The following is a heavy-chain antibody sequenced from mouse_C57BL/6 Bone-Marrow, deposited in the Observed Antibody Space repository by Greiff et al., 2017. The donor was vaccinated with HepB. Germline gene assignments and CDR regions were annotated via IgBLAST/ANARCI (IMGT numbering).Heavy chain of an antibody. Sequence: VQLVESGAELARPGASVKLSCKASGYTFTSYGMSWVKQRTGQGLEWIGEIYPRSGNTYYNEKFKDKATLTADKSSSTAYMELRSLTSEDSAVLFCARAYYDYGTFAYWGQGTRVTVSA. J-gene: IGHJ3*01. D-gene: IGHD2-4*01. V-gene: IGHV1-81*01. CDR3: ARAYYDYGTFAY. CDR1: GYTFTSYG. CDR2: IYPRSGNT.